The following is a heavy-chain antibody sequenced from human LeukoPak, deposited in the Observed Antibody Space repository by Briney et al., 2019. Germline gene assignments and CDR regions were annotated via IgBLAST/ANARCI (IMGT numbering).Heavy chain of an antibody. D-gene: IGHD2-2*01. CDR3: ARSVVPAGAWFDP. CDR1: GLPFSSYT. J-gene: IGHJ5*02. CDR2: ITGGSNYM. V-gene: IGHV3-21*01. Sequence: KSGGSLRLSCAASGLPFSSYTMNWVRQAPGRGLEWASSITGGSNYMYYRDSVKGRFTISRDNARNSLYLEMNSLRADDTAMYFCARSVVPAGAWFDPWGQGTLVIVS.